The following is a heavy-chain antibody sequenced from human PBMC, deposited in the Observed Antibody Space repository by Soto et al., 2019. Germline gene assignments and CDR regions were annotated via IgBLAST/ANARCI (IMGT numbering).Heavy chain of an antibody. CDR2: INAGNGNT. CDR1: GYTFTSYA. D-gene: IGHD2-15*01. CDR3: ASDHGGWPDY. J-gene: IGHJ4*02. V-gene: IGHV1-3*01. Sequence: ASVKVSCKASGYTFTSYAMHWVRQAPGQRVEWMGWINAGNGNTKYSQKCQGRVTSTRDTSASTAHTELSSLRSADSLVYYCASDHGGWPDYWGQRTLVTVSS.